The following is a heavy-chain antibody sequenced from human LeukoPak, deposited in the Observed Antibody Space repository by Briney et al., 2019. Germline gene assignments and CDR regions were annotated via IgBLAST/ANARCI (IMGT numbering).Heavy chain of an antibody. J-gene: IGHJ4*02. D-gene: IGHD3-10*01. Sequence: SSETLSLTCAVYGGSFSGYYWSWIRQPPGKGLEWIGEINHSGSTNYNPSLKRRVTISVDTSKNQFSLKLSSVTAADTAVYYCARGRWFGELLWGFFDYWGQGTLVTVSS. CDR3: ARGRWFGELLWGFFDY. V-gene: IGHV4-34*01. CDR1: GGSFSGYY. CDR2: INHSGST.